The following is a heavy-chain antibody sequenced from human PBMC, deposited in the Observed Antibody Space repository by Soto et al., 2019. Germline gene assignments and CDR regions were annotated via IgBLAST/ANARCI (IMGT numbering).Heavy chain of an antibody. CDR3: ARVSGYYLPDY. V-gene: IGHV1-3*01. Sequence: ASVKVSCKASGYTFTSYDINWVRQATGQRLEWMGWINAGNGNTKYSQKFQGRVTITRDTSASTAYMELSSLRSEDTAVYYCARVSGYYLPDYWGQGTLVTVSS. J-gene: IGHJ4*02. CDR2: INAGNGNT. CDR1: GYTFTSYD. D-gene: IGHD5-12*01.